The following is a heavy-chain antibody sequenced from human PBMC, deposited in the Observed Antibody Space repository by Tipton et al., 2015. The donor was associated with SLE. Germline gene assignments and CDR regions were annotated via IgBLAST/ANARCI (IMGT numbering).Heavy chain of an antibody. J-gene: IGHJ4*02. CDR1: GGSISSGTYY. CDR3: ARDEYRYDTTGYHLLGHFDF. D-gene: IGHD3-22*01. Sequence: TLSLTCTFSGGSISSGTYYWRWIRQRPGKGLDWIGDISDSGSTYYNVSLKSRATISLDTPKNQFSLNLSSVTAADTAVYYCARDEYRYDTTGYHLLGHFDFWGQGTLVTVSS. V-gene: IGHV4-31*03. CDR2: ISDSGST.